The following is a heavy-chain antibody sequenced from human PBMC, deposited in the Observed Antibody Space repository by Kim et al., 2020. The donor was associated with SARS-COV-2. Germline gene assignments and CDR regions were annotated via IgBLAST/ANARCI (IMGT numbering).Heavy chain of an antibody. D-gene: IGHD3-3*01. CDR3: ARRALEWTESDY. V-gene: IGHV5-51*01. J-gene: IGHJ4*02. Sequence: RYSPSVQGQVTSSADKSISTAYLQWSSLKASDTAMYYCARRALEWTESDYWGQGTLVTVSS.